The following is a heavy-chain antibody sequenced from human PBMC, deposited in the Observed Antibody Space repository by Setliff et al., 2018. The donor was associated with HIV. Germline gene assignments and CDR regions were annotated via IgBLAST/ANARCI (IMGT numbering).Heavy chain of an antibody. CDR1: RRTLNSHT. D-gene: IGHD3-3*01. Sequence: GASVKVSCKASRRTLNSHTLNWVRQAPGHGLDWMGRIIPILGVANYSQRFQGKVTITADKSTSTAYMDLTSLRFDDTAMYYCVRGVQSPPHYSNYYMDVWGEGTMVTVSS. CDR3: VRGVQSPPHYSNYYMDV. V-gene: IGHV1-69*02. CDR2: IIPILGVA. J-gene: IGHJ6*03.